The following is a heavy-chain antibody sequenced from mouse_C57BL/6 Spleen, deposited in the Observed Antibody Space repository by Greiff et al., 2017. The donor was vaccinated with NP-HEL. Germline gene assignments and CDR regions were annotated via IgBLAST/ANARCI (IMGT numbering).Heavy chain of an antibody. CDR1: GYTFTSYW. CDR3: ARVGGSDPYYYAMDY. Sequence: QVQLQQPGTELMKPGASVKLSCKASGYTFTSYWMHWVKQRPGQGLEWIGNINPSNGGTNYNEKFKSKATLTVDKSSSTAYMQLSSLTSEDSAVYYCARVGGSDPYYYAMDYWGQGTSVTVSA. V-gene: IGHV1-53*01. D-gene: IGHD2-13*01. J-gene: IGHJ4*01. CDR2: INPSNGGT.